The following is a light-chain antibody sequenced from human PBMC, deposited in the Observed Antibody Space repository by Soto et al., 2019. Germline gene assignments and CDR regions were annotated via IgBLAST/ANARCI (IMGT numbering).Light chain of an antibody. J-gene: IGKJ5*01. CDR1: QGIDKY. CDR2: DAS. V-gene: IGKV1-33*01. Sequence: IQMTQSPSSLSASVGDRVTITCRASQGIDKYLNWYQQKPGRAPKLLIYDASNLEAGVPSRFRGSGSGTDFTFTISRLQPEDIATYYCQQYENLPTFGQGTRLEIK. CDR3: QQYENLPT.